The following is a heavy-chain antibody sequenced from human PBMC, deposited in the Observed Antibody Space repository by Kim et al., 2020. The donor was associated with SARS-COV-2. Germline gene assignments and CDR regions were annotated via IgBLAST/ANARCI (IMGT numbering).Heavy chain of an antibody. CDR2: VSGSGGST. V-gene: IGHV3-23*01. D-gene: IGHD1-1*01. J-gene: IGHJ4*02. Sequence: GGSLRLSCAASGFIFSSYAMSWVRQAPGKGPEWVSLVSGSGGSTYHADSVKGRFAISRDNSKKTLYLQMNSLRAEDTALYYCAKGERNNWSFFDYWGQGTLVTVSS. CDR1: GFIFSSYA. CDR3: AKGERNNWSFFDY.